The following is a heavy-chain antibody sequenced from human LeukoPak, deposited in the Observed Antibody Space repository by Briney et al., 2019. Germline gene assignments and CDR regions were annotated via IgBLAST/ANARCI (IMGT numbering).Heavy chain of an antibody. V-gene: IGHV3-48*03. CDR2: ISSSGYTI. CDR1: GFTFSSYE. J-gene: IGHJ4*02. Sequence: SGGSLRLSCAASGFTFSSYEMNWVRQAPGKGLEWVSYISSSGYTIYYADSVKGRFTISRDNAKNSLYLQTSSLRAEDTAVYFCARAFRDDTDSWGQGTLVTVSS. D-gene: IGHD3-9*01. CDR3: ARAFRDDTDS.